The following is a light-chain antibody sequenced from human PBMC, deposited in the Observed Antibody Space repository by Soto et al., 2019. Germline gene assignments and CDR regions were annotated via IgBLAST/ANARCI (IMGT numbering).Light chain of an antibody. J-gene: IGKJ1*01. V-gene: IGKV3-20*01. CDR3: HQCGSWT. Sequence: EIVLTQSPGTLSVSPGERATLSCRASQTISSNYLAWYQQKPGQAPSLLIYGTSSRATGIPDRFSGSGSGTDFTLTISRLEPEDSAIYYCHQCGSWTFGQGTKVEIK. CDR2: GTS. CDR1: QTISSNY.